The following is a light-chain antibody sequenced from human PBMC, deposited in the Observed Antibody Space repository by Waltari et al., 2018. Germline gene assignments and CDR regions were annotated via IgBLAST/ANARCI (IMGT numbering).Light chain of an antibody. Sequence: DIVMTQSPDSLLVSLGERATISCNSSQSILYTSNDKNYLAWYQQKAGQPPRLLVHWASIRESGVPDRFRGSGSGTDFTLTISNLQPEDVAFYWCQQYLNSPIAFGQGTRLEIK. J-gene: IGKJ5*01. V-gene: IGKV4-1*01. CDR2: WAS. CDR3: QQYLNSPIA. CDR1: QSILYTSNDKNY.